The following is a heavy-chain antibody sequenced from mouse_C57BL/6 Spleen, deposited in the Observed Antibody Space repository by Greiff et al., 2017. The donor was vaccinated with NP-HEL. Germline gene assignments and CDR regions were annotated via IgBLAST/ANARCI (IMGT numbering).Heavy chain of an antibody. D-gene: IGHD1-1*01. CDR1: GFTFSDYY. CDR2: ISNGGGST. Sequence: EVKLMESGGGLVQPGGSLKLSCAASGFTFSDYYMYWVRQTPEKRLEWVAYISNGGGSTYYPDTVKGRFTISRDNAKNTLYLQRSRLKSEDTAMYYCARHRVYYGSSSGYFDYWGQGTTLTVSS. J-gene: IGHJ2*01. CDR3: ARHRVYYGSSSGYFDY. V-gene: IGHV5-12*01.